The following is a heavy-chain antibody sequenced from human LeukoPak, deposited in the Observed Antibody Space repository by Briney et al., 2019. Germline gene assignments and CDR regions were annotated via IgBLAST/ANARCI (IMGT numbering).Heavy chain of an antibody. J-gene: IGHJ4*02. CDR3: ARDFRYEGDY. D-gene: IGHD5-12*01. CDR1: GFTLSSYE. CDR2: ISSDSRYI. Sequence: GGSLRLSCAASGFTLSSYEMNWVRQAPGKRLEWVSSISSDSRYIYYADSVKGRFTISRDNAQNSLYLQMNSLRVEDTAVYYCARDFRYEGDYWGQGTLVTVSS. V-gene: IGHV3-21*01.